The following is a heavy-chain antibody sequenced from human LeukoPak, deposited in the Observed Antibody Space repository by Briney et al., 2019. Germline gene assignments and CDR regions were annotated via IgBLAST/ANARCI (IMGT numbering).Heavy chain of an antibody. CDR2: IVVGSGST. CDR1: GSTFTSSA. J-gene: IGHJ4*02. CDR3: AASAPSWRSIFDD. D-gene: IGHD3-16*01. V-gene: IGHV1-58*02. Sequence: GAPVKVSRKASGSTFTSSAMQWVRQARGQHLEWIGWIVVGSGSTKYAQEFQDRVTITRDMFTSTAYMELSSLRSEDTAVYYCAASAPSWRSIFDDWGQGTLVTVSS.